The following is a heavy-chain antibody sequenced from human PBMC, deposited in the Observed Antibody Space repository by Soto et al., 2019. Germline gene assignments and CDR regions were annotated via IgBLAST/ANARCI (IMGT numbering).Heavy chain of an antibody. J-gene: IGHJ6*02. CDR1: GFTFSSYG. D-gene: IGHD2-15*01. CDR3: AKDRLGYCSGGSCYGIDGMDV. Sequence: PGGPMRLSCAASGFTFSSYGMHWVRQAQGKGLEWVAVISYDGSNKYYADSVKGRFTISRDNSKNTLYLQMNSLRAEDTAVYYCAKDRLGYCSGGSCYGIDGMDVWGQGTTVTVSS. V-gene: IGHV3-30*18. CDR2: ISYDGSNK.